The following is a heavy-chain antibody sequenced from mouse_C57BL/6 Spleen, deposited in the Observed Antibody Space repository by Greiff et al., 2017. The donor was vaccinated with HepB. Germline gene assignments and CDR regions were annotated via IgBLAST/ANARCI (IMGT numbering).Heavy chain of an antibody. D-gene: IGHD1-1*01. J-gene: IGHJ2*01. V-gene: IGHV1-50*01. CDR1: GYTFTSYW. Sequence: VQLQQSGAELVKPGASVKLSCKASGYTFTSYWMQWVKQRPGQGLEWIGEIDPSDSYTNYNQKFKGKATLTVDTSSSTAYMQLSSLTSEDSAVYYCARSSKDYYGSLYYFDYWGQGTTLTVSS. CDR3: ARSSKDYYGSLYYFDY. CDR2: IDPSDSYT.